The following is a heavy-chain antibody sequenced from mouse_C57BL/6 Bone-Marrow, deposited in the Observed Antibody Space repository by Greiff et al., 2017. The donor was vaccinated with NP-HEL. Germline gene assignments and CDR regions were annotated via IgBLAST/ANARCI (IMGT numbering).Heavy chain of an antibody. CDR3: ARGGFPYLYFDV. V-gene: IGHV1-82*01. CDR1: GYAFSSSC. CDR2: IYPGDGDT. J-gene: IGHJ1*03. Sequence: QVQLQQSGPELVKPGASVKISCKASGYAFSSSCMNWVKQRPGKGLEWIGRIYPGDGDTKYNGKFKGKATLTADKSSSTAYMQLSSLTSEDSAVYFCARGGFPYLYFDVWGTGTTVTVSS.